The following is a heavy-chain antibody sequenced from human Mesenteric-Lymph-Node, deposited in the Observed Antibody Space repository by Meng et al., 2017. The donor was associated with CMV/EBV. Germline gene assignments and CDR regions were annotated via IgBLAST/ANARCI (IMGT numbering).Heavy chain of an antibody. D-gene: IGHD6-13*01. CDR2: ITYEGVNK. CDR1: GFSFSNYA. CDR3: ARDRDIEAAGMSMDV. V-gene: IGHV3-30-3*01. Sequence: GESLKISCAASGFSFSNYAMHWVRQAPGKGLEWVAFITYEGVNKFYVDSVKGRFTISRDNSKNTVSLQMNSLRAEDTAVYYCARDRDIEAAGMSMDVWGQGTTVTVSS. J-gene: IGHJ6*02.